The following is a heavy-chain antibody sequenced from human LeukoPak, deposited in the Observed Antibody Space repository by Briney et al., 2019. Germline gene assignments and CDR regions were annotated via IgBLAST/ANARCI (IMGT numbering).Heavy chain of an antibody. CDR1: GFTFSSFG. J-gene: IGHJ4*02. CDR2: IWYDGSNR. CDR3: ARTRYCSGISCFYAN. V-gene: IGHV3-33*01. Sequence: GGSLRLSCAASGFTFSSFGVHWVRQPPGKGLEWVAVIWYDGSNRYYADSVKGRFTISRDNSKNTLFLQMSSLKAEDTAVYYCARTRYCSGISCFYANWGQGTLVTVSS. D-gene: IGHD2-2*01.